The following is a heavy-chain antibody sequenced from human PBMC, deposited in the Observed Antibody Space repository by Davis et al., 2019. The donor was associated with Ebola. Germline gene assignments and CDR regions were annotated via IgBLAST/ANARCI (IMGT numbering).Heavy chain of an antibody. CDR3: ARHSYDSSGFFHYYGMDV. CDR1: GGSISSSSYY. D-gene: IGHD3-22*01. J-gene: IGHJ6*02. V-gene: IGHV4-39*01. CDR2: IYYSGST. Sequence: SETLSLTCTVSGGSISSSSYYWGWIRQPPGKGLEWLGSIYYSGSTYYNPSLKSRVTISVDTSKNQFSLKLSSVTAADTAVYYCARHSYDSSGFFHYYGMDVWGQGTTVTVSS.